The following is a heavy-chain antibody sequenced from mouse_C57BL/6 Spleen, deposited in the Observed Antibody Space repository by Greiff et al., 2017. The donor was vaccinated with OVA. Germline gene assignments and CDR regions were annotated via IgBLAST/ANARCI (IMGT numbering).Heavy chain of an antibody. CDR1: GYTFTSYW. CDR2: IYPSDSET. Sequence: QVQLQQPGAELVRPGSSVKLSCKASGYTFTSYWMDWAKQRPGQGLEWIGNIYPSDSETHYNQKFKDKATLTVDKSSSTAYMQLSSLTSEDSAVYYCARLGGSSYFDYWGQGTTLTVSS. CDR3: ARLGGSSYFDY. D-gene: IGHD1-1*01. V-gene: IGHV1-61*01. J-gene: IGHJ2*01.